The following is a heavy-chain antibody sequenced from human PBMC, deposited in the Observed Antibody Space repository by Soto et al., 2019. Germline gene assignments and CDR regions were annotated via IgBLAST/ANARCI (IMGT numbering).Heavy chain of an antibody. CDR3: ARDSRGFDGGTSGYFDL. D-gene: IGHD2-15*01. V-gene: IGHV1-18*01. CDR1: GYIFSSYG. Sequence: QVQLVQSGAEMKKPGASVKVSCKASGYIFSSYGISWVRQAPGQGLEWMGWISGYNGDSNYAPKLQGRVTVTTDTSTSTASMELRSLRSDDTAVYYCARDSRGFDGGTSGYFDLWGRGTLLTVSS. J-gene: IGHJ2*01. CDR2: ISGYNGDS.